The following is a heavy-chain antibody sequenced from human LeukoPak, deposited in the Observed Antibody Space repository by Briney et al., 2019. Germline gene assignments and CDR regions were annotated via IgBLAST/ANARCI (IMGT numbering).Heavy chain of an antibody. CDR2: INHSGST. CDR1: GGSFSGYY. Sequence: PSETPSLTCAVYGGSFSGYYWSWIRQPPGKGLEWIGEINHSGSTNYNPSLKSRVTISVDTSKNQFSLKLSSVTAADTAVYYCARQIASAGTAGFDFWGQGALVTVSS. J-gene: IGHJ4*02. CDR3: ARQIASAGTAGFDF. V-gene: IGHV4-34*01. D-gene: IGHD6-13*01.